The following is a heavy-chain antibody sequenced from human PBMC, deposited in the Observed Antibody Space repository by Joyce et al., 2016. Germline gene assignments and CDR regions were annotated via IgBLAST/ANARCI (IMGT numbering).Heavy chain of an antibody. J-gene: IGHJ6*02. CDR2: IYYSGST. CDR3: ARGLGTPYGMDV. Sequence: QVQLQESGPGLVKPSETLSLTCTVSGGSISIHYWSWIRQPPGKRLEWMGYIYYSGSTNYNPSLKSRVTISVDTSKNQFSLKLRSVSAADTAVYYCARGLGTPYGMDVWGQGTTVIVSS. V-gene: IGHV4-59*11. D-gene: IGHD7-27*01. CDR1: GGSISIHY.